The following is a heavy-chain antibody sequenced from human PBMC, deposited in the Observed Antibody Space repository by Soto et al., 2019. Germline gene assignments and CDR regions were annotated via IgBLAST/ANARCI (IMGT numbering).Heavy chain of an antibody. CDR1: GDTFSFYT. D-gene: IGHD3-10*01. V-gene: IGHV1-69*02. CDR3: ATSYGSGYRAFDY. CDR2: INPILSMS. Sequence: QVQLVQSGAEVKKPGSSVKVSCKASGDTFSFYTINWVRQAPGLWLEWVGRINPILSMSNYAQKFHGRVTMTADKSTSTAYMELRSLRSEDTAMYYCATSYGSGYRAFDYWGQGALVTVSS. J-gene: IGHJ4*02.